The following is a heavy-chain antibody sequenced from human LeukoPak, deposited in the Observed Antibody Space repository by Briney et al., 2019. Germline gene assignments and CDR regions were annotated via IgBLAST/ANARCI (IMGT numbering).Heavy chain of an antibody. Sequence: GGSLRLSCAASGFTFSSYSMNWVRQALGKGLEWVSSISSKSSYIYYADSVKGRFTISRDNAKSSLFLQVNSLRAEDTAVYYCARDGRAMFGETFYYYYYYMDVWGKGTTVTVSS. CDR3: ARDGRAMFGETFYYYYYYMDV. J-gene: IGHJ6*03. D-gene: IGHD3-10*02. CDR1: GFTFSSYS. V-gene: IGHV3-21*01. CDR2: ISSKSSYI.